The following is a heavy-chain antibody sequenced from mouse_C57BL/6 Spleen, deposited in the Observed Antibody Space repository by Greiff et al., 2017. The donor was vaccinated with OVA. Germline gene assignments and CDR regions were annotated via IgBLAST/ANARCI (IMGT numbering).Heavy chain of an antibody. Sequence: VQLLQSGAELVKPGASVKLSCTASGFNINDYYMHWVKQRTEQGLEWIGRIDPEDGETKYAPKFQGKATITADTSSNTAYLQLSSLTSEDTAVYYCARRLLRSLFYAMDYWGQGTSVTVSS. J-gene: IGHJ4*01. D-gene: IGHD1-1*01. V-gene: IGHV14-2*01. CDR3: ARRLLRSLFYAMDY. CDR1: GFNINDYY. CDR2: IDPEDGET.